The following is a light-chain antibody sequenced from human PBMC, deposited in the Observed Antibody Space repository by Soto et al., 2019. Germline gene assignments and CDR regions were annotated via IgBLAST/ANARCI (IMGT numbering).Light chain of an antibody. V-gene: IGKV1-12*01. J-gene: IGKJ5*01. Sequence: DIQMPQSPSSLSASVGDRVTITCRASQDISSWLAWYQQKPGKAPKVLIYPASSLQSGVPSRFSGFGSGTDFNLTISSLQPEDFATYYCQQANRFPPTFGQGTRLEIK. CDR2: PAS. CDR1: QDISSW. CDR3: QQANRFPPT.